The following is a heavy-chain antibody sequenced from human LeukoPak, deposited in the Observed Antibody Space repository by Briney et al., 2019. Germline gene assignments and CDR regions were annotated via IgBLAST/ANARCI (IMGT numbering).Heavy chain of an antibody. J-gene: IGHJ4*02. CDR2: IYNIGST. D-gene: IGHD3-9*01. Sequence: PSETLSLTCTVSGGSISSGSYYWSWIRQPAGKGLEWIGHIYNIGSTNYNPSLKSRVSISVDTSKKQFSLKLNSVTAADTAMYYCARSFYDILTGPRPFDYWGQGTLVTVSS. V-gene: IGHV4-61*09. CDR3: ARSFYDILTGPRPFDY. CDR1: GGSISSGSYY.